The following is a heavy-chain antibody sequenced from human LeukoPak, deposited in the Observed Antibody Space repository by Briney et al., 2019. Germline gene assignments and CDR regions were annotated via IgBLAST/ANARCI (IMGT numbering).Heavy chain of an antibody. J-gene: IGHJ4*02. CDR1: GFTFSSYA. CDR2: ISYDGSNK. D-gene: IGHD3-10*01. V-gene: IGHV3-30*04. Sequence: GGSLRLSCAASGFTFSSYAMHWVRQAPGKGLEWVAVISYDGSNKYYADSMKGRFTISRDNSKNTLYLQMNSLRAEDTAVYYCAREMSGSGKNYWGQGTLVAVSS. CDR3: AREMSGSGKNY.